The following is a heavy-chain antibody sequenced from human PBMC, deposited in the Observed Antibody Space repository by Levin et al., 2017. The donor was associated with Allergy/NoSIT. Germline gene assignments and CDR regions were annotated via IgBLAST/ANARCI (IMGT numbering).Heavy chain of an antibody. V-gene: IGHV4-59*01. J-gene: IGHJ5*01. CDR2: VYHIGTT. Sequence: SQTLSLTCTVSGGSITSYYWSWIRQPPGKGLEWIGYVYHIGTTNYNPSLKSRVTISVDTSKNQISLKLTSVTAADTAVYYCARVLAVSGTLFDSWGQGTLVTVSS. D-gene: IGHD6-19*01. CDR3: ARVLAVSGTLFDS. CDR1: GGSITSYY.